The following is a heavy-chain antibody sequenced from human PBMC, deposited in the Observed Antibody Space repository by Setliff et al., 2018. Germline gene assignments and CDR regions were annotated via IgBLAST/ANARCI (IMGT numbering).Heavy chain of an antibody. D-gene: IGHD2-21*02. J-gene: IGHJ6*03. CDR2: ISGTGGST. V-gene: IGHV3-23*01. CDR1: GFPFSSYA. Sequence: PGGSLRLSCAASGFPFSSYALSWVRQAPGKGLEWVSAISGTGGSTYYADSVKGRFNISRDNDRNFLYLQMNRLRPEDTAVYYCAKSGGDHCCPLYHHYYMDVWGTGTTVTVSS. CDR3: AKSGGDHCCPLYHHYYMDV.